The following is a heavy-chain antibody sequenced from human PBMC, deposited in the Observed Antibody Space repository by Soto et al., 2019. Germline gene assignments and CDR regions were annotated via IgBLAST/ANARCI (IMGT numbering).Heavy chain of an antibody. V-gene: IGHV4-59*01. J-gene: IGHJ2*01. CDR3: ETGSRGYFSG. Sequence: QVRLQESGPGLVKPSETLSLTCNVSGGPLTTYFWSWIRQPPGKGLEWIGYVSYFGTTNYNPSLQSRLTISLDTSKTHSSLNLSSGTAADTAVYYCETGSRGYFSGWGRGTLVTVSS. CDR1: GGPLTTYF. D-gene: IGHD2-15*01. CDR2: VSYFGTT.